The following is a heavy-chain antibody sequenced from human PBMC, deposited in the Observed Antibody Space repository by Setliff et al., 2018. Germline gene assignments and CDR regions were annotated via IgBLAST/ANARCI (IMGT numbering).Heavy chain of an antibody. D-gene: IGHD6-13*01. J-gene: IGHJ1*01. CDR1: GDSFSGYF. CDR2: IDQSGST. CDR3: ALSSSWFKDFQH. V-gene: IGHV4-34*01. Sequence: PSETLSLTCAVYGDSFSGYFWTWIRQPPGKGLEWIGDIDQSGSTNYNPSLKSRVTISEDMSKNQFSLKVSSVTAADTAIYYCALSSSWFKDFQHWGQGTLVTVSS.